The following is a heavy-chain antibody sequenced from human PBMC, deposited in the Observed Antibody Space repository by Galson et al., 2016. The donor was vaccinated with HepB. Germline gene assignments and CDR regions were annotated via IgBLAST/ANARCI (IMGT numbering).Heavy chain of an antibody. CDR1: GLSLSPYA. CDR3: AKDRLSGHGDYSWGIFDI. Sequence: SLRLSCAGSGLSLSPYAMSWGRQAPGKGLEWVSGISASGGSKTYADSVRGRFIISRDNSNNKLFLQMNSLTTEDTAIYFCAKDRLSGHGDYSWGIFDIWGRGTEVTV. V-gene: IGHV3-23*01. J-gene: IGHJ3*02. D-gene: IGHD4-17*01. CDR2: ISASGGSK.